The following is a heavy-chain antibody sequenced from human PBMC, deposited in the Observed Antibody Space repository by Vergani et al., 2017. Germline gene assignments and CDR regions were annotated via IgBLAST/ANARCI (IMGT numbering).Heavy chain of an antibody. CDR1: GGSMSGYY. Sequence: QVRLQESGPGLVKPSETLSLTCSVSGGSMSGYYWSWIRRPPGKELEWIGYMYLSGSTNYNPSLETRVTISGDTSKNQFSLKLNSVTAADTAVYYCGRVADFYGLGSRLLDLWGQGILVTVSS. V-gene: IGHV4-59*01. D-gene: IGHD3-10*01. CDR3: GRVADFYGLGSRLLDL. CDR2: MYLSGST. J-gene: IGHJ5*02.